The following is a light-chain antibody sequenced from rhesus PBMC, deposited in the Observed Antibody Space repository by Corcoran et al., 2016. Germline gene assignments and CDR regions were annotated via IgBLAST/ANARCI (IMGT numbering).Light chain of an antibody. V-gene: IGKV1-37*01. J-gene: IGKJ1*01. CDR1: QGISSY. CDR2: YAS. Sequence: DIQMTQSPSSLSASVGDRVTITCRASQGISSYLAWYQQKPGKAPKPLIYYASNLESGVPSRFSGSGSGTEFTLTISSLQPEDFATYYCQQYNSSPRTFGHGTKVEIK. CDR3: QQYNSSPRT.